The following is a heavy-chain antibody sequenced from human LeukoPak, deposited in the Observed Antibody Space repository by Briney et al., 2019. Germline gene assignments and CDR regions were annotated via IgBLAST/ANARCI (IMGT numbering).Heavy chain of an antibody. CDR2: IYSSGST. Sequence: SETLSLTCTVSGGSISSYYWSWIRQPAGKGLEWIGRIYSSGSTNYNPSLKSRVTMSVDTSKNQFSLKLSSVTAADTAVYYCARGQYLVLYWYFDLWGRGTLVTVS. CDR1: GGSISSYY. CDR3: ARGQYLVLYWYFDL. J-gene: IGHJ2*01. V-gene: IGHV4-4*07. D-gene: IGHD2-2*01.